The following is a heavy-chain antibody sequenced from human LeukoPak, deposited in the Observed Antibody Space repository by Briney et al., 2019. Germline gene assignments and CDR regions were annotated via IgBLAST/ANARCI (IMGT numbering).Heavy chain of an antibody. CDR1: GFTFGDYA. Sequence: GGSLRLSCTAPGFTFGDYAMSWVRQAPGKRLEWVGFIRSKAYGGTTEYAASVNGRFTISRDDSKSNAYLQMNSLKTEDTAVYYCSRDHETWIQLWLSHYWGQGTLVTVSS. V-gene: IGHV3-49*04. CDR3: SRDHETWIQLWLSHY. CDR2: IRSKAYGGTT. D-gene: IGHD5-18*01. J-gene: IGHJ4*02.